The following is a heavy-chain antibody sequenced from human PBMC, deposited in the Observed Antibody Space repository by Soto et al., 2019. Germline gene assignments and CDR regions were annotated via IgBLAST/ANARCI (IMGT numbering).Heavy chain of an antibody. V-gene: IGHV4-59*01. J-gene: IGHJ6*02. CDR3: ARAPTYSYGSGSPYYFYAMDV. D-gene: IGHD3-10*01. CDR1: GDSISRYY. Sequence: QVQLQQSGPGLVRPSETLSLTCTVSGDSISRYYWSWIRQSPGKGLEWIGYIYDGGSTRYNPSLRSRATISADTSENQFSLKLSSVTAADTAVYYCARAPTYSYGSGSPYYFYAMDVWGQGTTVTVSS. CDR2: IYDGGST.